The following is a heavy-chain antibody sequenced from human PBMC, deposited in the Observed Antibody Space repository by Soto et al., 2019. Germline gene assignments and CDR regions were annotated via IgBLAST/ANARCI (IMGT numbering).Heavy chain of an antibody. V-gene: IGHV1-69*13. J-gene: IGHJ4*02. CDR3: ATWGRITMSHDY. Sequence: SVKVSCKASGGTFSSYAISWVRQAPGQGLEWMGGIIPIFGTANYAQKFQGRVTITADESTSTAYMELSSLRSEDTAVYYCATWGRITMSHDYWGQGTLVTVSS. D-gene: IGHD3-22*01. CDR1: GGTFSSYA. CDR2: IIPIFGTA.